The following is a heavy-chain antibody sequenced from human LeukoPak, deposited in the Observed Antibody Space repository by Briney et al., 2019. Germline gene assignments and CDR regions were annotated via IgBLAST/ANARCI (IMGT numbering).Heavy chain of an antibody. V-gene: IGHV4-39*01. CDR3: ARRNYPYYFDY. Sequence: SETLSLTCTVSGASLSNNNYCWGWIRPPPGKGLEWIGTISCAGGNYQNPSLQTRLTTSVDTSSNQFSLKLSSVTAADTAVYYCARRNYPYYFDYWGQGTLVTVSS. CDR1: GASLSNNNYC. CDR2: ISCAGGN. D-gene: IGHD2/OR15-2a*01. J-gene: IGHJ4*02.